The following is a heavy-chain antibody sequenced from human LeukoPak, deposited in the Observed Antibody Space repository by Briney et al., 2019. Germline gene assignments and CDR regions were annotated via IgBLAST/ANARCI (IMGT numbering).Heavy chain of an antibody. J-gene: IGHJ4*02. CDR1: GFTFSNYA. V-gene: IGHV3-23*01. CDR2: ISSSGDST. CDR3: ARKRERYYDSLIDY. Sequence: GGSLRLSCAASGFTFSNYAMSWVRRAPGKGLEWVSGISSSGDSTNYVDSVKGRFTISRDNSKNTLYMQMNSLRAEDTAVYCCARKRERYYDSLIDYWGQGTLVTVSS. D-gene: IGHD3-16*01.